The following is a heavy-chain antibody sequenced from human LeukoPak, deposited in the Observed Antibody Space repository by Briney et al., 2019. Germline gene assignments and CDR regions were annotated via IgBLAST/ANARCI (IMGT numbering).Heavy chain of an antibody. V-gene: IGHV1-18*01. CDR3: ARGRLGSSWEINDY. Sequence: ASVKVSCKASGYTFTSYGISWVRQAPGQGLEWMGWISAYNGNTNYAQRLQGRVTMTTDTSTSTAYMELRSLRSDDTAVYYYARGRLGSSWEINDYWGQGTLVTVSS. D-gene: IGHD6-13*01. J-gene: IGHJ4*02. CDR1: GYTFTSYG. CDR2: ISAYNGNT.